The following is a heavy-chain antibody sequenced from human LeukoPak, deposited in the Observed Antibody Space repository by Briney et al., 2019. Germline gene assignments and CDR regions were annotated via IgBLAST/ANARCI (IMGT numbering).Heavy chain of an antibody. J-gene: IGHJ5*02. V-gene: IGHV3-48*01. CDR3: ARAVGYGDPSTDWFDP. D-gene: IGHD4-17*01. CDR1: GFTFNTFS. CDR2: ISSSGGTI. Sequence: GGCLRLSCAASGFTFNTFSMNWVRQAPGKGLEWVSYISSSGGTIYYADSVRGRFTISRDNAKNSLCLQMNSLRAEDTAVYYCARAVGYGDPSTDWFDPWGQGTLVTVSS.